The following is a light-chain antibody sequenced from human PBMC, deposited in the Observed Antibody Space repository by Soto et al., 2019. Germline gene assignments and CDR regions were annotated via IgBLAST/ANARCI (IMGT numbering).Light chain of an antibody. Sequence: QLVLTQSPSASASLGASVKLTCTLSSGHSSYAIAWHQQQPEKGPRYLMKLNSDGSHSKGDGIPDRFSGSSSGAERYLTISSLQSEDEADYYCQTWGTGPMEVVFGGGTQLTVL. CDR3: QTWGTGPMEVV. V-gene: IGLV4-69*01. CDR2: LNSDGSH. J-gene: IGLJ2*01. CDR1: SGHSSYA.